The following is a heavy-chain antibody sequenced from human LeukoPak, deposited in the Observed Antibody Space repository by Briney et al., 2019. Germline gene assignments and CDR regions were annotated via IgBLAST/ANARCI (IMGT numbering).Heavy chain of an antibody. CDR2: ISSSSSYI. D-gene: IGHD3-10*01. J-gene: IGHJ4*02. V-gene: IGHV3-21*04. Sequence: PGGSLRLSCVASGFTFSSYEMNWVRQAPGKGLEWVSSISSSSSYIYYADSVKGRFTISRDNAKNSLYLQMNSLRAEDTALYYCAKDLTITMVRGVIEFDYWGQGTLVTVSS. CDR3: AKDLTITMVRGVIEFDY. CDR1: GFTFSSYE.